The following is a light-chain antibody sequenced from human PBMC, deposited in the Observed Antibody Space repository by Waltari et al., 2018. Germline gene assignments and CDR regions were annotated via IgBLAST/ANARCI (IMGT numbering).Light chain of an antibody. Sequence: QSALTQPASVSASPGQSTTISCTGASSYLGKSNLVSWFQKYPGKAPTLLIYEVSNRPSGVSHRFAGSKSGNTASLTISGLRTEDEADYYCSSNAGGHVVFGSGTKVTVL. V-gene: IGLV2-23*02. J-gene: IGLJ1*01. CDR2: EVS. CDR3: SSNAGGHVV. CDR1: SSYLGKSNL.